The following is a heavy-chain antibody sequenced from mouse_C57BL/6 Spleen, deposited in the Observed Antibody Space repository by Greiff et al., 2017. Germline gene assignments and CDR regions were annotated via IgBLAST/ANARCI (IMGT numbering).Heavy chain of an antibody. J-gene: IGHJ4*01. CDR1: GFSLTSYG. D-gene: IGHD1-1*01. CDR2: IWRGGST. V-gene: IGHV2-5*01. CDR3: AKNDYGSSSEKNSAIDY. Sequence: QVQLKESGPGLVQPSQSLSITCTVSGFSLTSYGVHWVRQSPGKGLEWLGVIWRGGSTDYNAAFMSRLSITKDNSKSQVFFNMNRLPPDDTAIYYCAKNDYGSSSEKNSAIDYWGLGTSVPVSS.